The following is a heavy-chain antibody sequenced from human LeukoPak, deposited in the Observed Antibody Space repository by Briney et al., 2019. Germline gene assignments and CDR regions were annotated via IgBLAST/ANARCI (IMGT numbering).Heavy chain of an antibody. CDR1: GYTFTSYG. V-gene: IGHV1-18*01. CDR3: ARDPGYLAAAGFDAFDI. Sequence: ASVKVSCKASGYTFTSYGISWVRQAPGQGLEWMGWISAYNGNTNYAQKLQGRVTMTTDTSTSTAYMELRSLRSDDTAVYCCARDPGYLAAAGFDAFDIWGQGTMVTVSS. CDR2: ISAYNGNT. D-gene: IGHD6-13*01. J-gene: IGHJ3*02.